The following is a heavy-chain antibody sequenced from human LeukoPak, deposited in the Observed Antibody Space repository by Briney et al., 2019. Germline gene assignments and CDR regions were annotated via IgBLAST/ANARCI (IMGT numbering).Heavy chain of an antibody. J-gene: IGHJ4*02. CDR2: ISSSGTTI. CDR1: GFTFSHYS. D-gene: IGHD3-10*01. Sequence: GGSLRLSCAAPGFTFSHYSLNWVRQAPGKGLEWVSYISSSGTTIKYADSVKGRFTISRDNAKNSLYLQMNSLRDEDTAVYYCARDHYYCFDYWGQGTLVTIPS. CDR3: ARDHYYCFDY. V-gene: IGHV3-48*02.